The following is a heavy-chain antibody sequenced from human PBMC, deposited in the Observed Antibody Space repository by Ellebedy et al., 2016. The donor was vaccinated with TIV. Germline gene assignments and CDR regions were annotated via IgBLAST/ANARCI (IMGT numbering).Heavy chain of an antibody. CDR2: ISGSGGHT. Sequence: GESLKISXAASGFTFRDSAMMWVRQAPGKGLEWVSGISGSGGHTYYADSVKGRFTISRDNTDNMVYLQMSSLRAEDTAVYYCASWNHDYWGQGILVTVSS. V-gene: IGHV3-23*01. J-gene: IGHJ4*02. CDR1: GFTFRDSA. CDR3: ASWNHDY. D-gene: IGHD1-14*01.